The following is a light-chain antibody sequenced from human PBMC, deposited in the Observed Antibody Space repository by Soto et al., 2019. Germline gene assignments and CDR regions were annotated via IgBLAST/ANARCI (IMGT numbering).Light chain of an antibody. Sequence: EIVLTQSPGTLSLSPGERATLSCRASQSVGSSFLAWYQQKPGQAPRLLIYNASSRATGIPDRFSGSGSGTDFTLTISRLEPEDFAVYYCQQYGSSPLITFGQGTRLEIK. CDR2: NAS. CDR1: QSVGSSF. CDR3: QQYGSSPLIT. V-gene: IGKV3-20*01. J-gene: IGKJ5*01.